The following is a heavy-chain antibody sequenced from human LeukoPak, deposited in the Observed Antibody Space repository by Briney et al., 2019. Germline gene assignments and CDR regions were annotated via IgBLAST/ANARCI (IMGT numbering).Heavy chain of an antibody. CDR3: VKDFGDAYNYFDF. Sequence: GGSLRLSCAASGFTVSSNYMSWVRQAPGKGLEWVSVIFSGGTTYYADSVKGRFTISRDNSKNTLYLQMISLRDEDAAVYYCVKDFGDAYNYFDFWGQGTPVTVSS. V-gene: IGHV3-53*05. CDR1: GFTVSSNY. D-gene: IGHD5-24*01. CDR2: IFSGGTT. J-gene: IGHJ4*02.